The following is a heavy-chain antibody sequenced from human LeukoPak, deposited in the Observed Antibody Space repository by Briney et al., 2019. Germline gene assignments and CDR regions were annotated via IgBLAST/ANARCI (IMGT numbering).Heavy chain of an antibody. CDR2: INPKNGDT. Sequence: ASVQVSCKASGYTFTSYYIHWVRPAPGQQREWMGRINPKNGDTNYAQKFQDRVTMTRDTYMSAAYMEISRLTYDDTAVYYCGRGIQSFDPWGQGTLVTVSS. CDR3: GRGIQSFDP. CDR1: GYTFTSYY. J-gene: IGHJ5*02. V-gene: IGHV1-2*06.